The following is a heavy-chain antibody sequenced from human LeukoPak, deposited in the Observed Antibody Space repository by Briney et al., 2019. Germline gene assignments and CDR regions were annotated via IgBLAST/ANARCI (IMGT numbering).Heavy chain of an antibody. J-gene: IGHJ4*02. Sequence: GRSLRLSCAASGFSFSSYGMHWVRQAPGKGLEWVAVISNDGNNKYADSVKGRFTISRDNSNNTLSLQMNGLRVEDTAVYYCARPDDSESFYRANHYWGRGTLVTVS. D-gene: IGHD3-10*01. CDR2: ISNDGNNK. CDR3: ARPDDSESFYRANHY. CDR1: GFSFSSYG. V-gene: IGHV3-30*03.